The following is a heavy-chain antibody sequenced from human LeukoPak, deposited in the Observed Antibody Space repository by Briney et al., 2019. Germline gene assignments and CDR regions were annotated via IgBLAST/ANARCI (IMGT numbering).Heavy chain of an antibody. J-gene: IGHJ4*02. V-gene: IGHV4-61*02. D-gene: IGHD3-22*01. CDR1: GGSISSCSYY. CDR2: IYTSGST. Sequence: SQTLSLTCTVSGGSISSCSYYWSWIRQPAGKGLEWIGRIYTSGSTNYNPSLKSRVTISVDTSKNQFSLKLSSVTAADTAVYYCARAYYYDSSGYYSIFDYWGQGTLVTVSS. CDR3: ARAYYYDSSGYYSIFDY.